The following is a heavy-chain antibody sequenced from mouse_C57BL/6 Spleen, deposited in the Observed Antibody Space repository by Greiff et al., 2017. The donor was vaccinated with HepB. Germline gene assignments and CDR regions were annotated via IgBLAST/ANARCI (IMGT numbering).Heavy chain of an antibody. CDR1: GYTFTDYN. J-gene: IGHJ4*01. Sequence: VQLQQSGPELVKPGASVKMSCKASGYTFTDYNMHWVKQSHGKSLEWIGYINPNNGGTSYNQKFKGKATLTVNKSSSTAYMELRNLTSDASAVYYCARSLSFCYYAMDYWGQGTSVTVSS. CDR2: INPNNGGT. CDR3: ARSLSFCYYAMDY. V-gene: IGHV1-22*01. D-gene: IGHD1-2*01.